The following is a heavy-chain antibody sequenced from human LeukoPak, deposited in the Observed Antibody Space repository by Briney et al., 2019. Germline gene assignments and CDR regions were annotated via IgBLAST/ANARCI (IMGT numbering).Heavy chain of an antibody. Sequence: GGSLRLSCAASGFTFSSYGMHWVRQAPGKGLEWVAVISYDGSNKYYADSVKGRFTISRDNSKNTLYLQMNSLRAEDTAVYYCASGGSSLRDPPDYWGQGTLVTVSS. CDR2: ISYDGSNK. CDR1: GFTFSSYG. D-gene: IGHD3-16*01. J-gene: IGHJ4*02. CDR3: ASGGSSLRDPPDY. V-gene: IGHV3-30*03.